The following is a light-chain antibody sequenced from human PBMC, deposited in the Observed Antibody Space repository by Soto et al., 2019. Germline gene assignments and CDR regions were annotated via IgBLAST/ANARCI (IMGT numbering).Light chain of an antibody. CDR3: QQSYITHT. CDR1: QSISTY. CDR2: AAS. V-gene: IGKV1-39*01. J-gene: IGKJ2*01. Sequence: DIQMTQSPSSLSPSVGDRVSITCRASQSISTYLNWYQQKPGKAPKLLIYAASTLQSGVPSRFSGSGSGTDFTLTIRSLQPEDFATYYCQQSYITHTFGQGTKLEIK.